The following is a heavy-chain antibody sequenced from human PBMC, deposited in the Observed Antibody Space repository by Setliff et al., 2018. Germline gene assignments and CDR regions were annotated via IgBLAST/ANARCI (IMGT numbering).Heavy chain of an antibody. CDR1: GFTFSSYG. V-gene: IGHV3-30*02. CDR3: ASAGHSGSWFPFDAFHI. D-gene: IGHD6-13*01. Sequence: GGSLRLSCAASGFTFSSYGMYWVRQAPGKGLEWVVFIRYDGSNKYYADSVKGRFTISRDNSKKTLYLQMNSLRAEETAVYYCASAGHSGSWFPFDAFHIWGQGTMVTVSS. CDR2: IRYDGSNK. J-gene: IGHJ3*02.